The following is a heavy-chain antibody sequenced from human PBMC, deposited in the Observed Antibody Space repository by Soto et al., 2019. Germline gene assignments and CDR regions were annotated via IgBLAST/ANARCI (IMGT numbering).Heavy chain of an antibody. CDR2: IYYSGST. CDR1: GGSVSRYY. Sequence: TLSPTSGVSGGSVSRYYWSWIGQPPGKGLEWIGYIYYSGSTNYNPSLKSRVTISVDTSKNQFSLKLSSVTAADTAVYYCARNVDTARAYYFDYWGQGTLVTSPQ. V-gene: IGHV4-59*02. CDR3: ARNVDTARAYYFDY. J-gene: IGHJ4*02. D-gene: IGHD5-18*01.